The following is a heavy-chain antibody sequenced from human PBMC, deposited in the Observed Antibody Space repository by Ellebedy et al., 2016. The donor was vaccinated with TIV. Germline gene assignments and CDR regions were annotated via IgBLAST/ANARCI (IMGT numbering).Heavy chain of an antibody. J-gene: IGHJ6*02. CDR2: IWYAGNNK. CDR3: AREIGQNYDILTGYYRRYSLDV. CDR1: GFTFSIYG. V-gene: IGHV3-33*01. Sequence: PGGSLRLSCAASGFTFSIYGMHWVRQAPGKGLEWVAVIWYAGNNKYYADSVKGRFTIARDNSNNTLYLQMNSLRADDTAVYYCAREIGQNYDILTGYYRRYSLDVWGQGTTVTVSS. D-gene: IGHD3-9*01.